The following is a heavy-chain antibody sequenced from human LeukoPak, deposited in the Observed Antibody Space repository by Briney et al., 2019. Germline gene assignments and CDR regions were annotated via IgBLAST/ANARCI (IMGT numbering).Heavy chain of an antibody. CDR3: VPHINYSYQY. CDR1: GFAFSSSP. J-gene: IGHJ4*02. V-gene: IGHV3-64D*06. CDR2: ISSDVRNA. Sequence: PGGSLRLSCSASGFAFSSSPMHWVRQAPGKTLEYVSAISSDVRNAYYADSVKGRFTMSRDNSKNTLALQMSSLRPEDTAVYYCVPHINYSYQYWGRGTQVTVS. D-gene: IGHD5-18*01.